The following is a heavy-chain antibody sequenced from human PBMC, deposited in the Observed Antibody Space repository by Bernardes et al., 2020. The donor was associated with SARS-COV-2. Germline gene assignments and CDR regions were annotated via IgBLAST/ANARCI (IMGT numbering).Heavy chain of an antibody. CDR2: IKQDGSEK. D-gene: IGHD2-8*01. CDR1: GFTFSNYW. J-gene: IGHJ6*02. CDR3: ARERMGMYANTYGMDV. V-gene: IGHV3-7*05. Sequence: GGSLRLSCAASGFTFSNYWMSWVRQTPGKGLEWVANIKQDGSEKYYVDSVKGRFTISRDNAKNSLYLQMNSLRVEDTAVYYCARERMGMYANTYGMDVWGQGTSVTVSS.